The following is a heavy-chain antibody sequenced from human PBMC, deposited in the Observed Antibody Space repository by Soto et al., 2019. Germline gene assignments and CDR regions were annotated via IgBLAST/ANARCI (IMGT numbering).Heavy chain of an antibody. CDR3: AAQPGGGGY. D-gene: IGHD3-10*01. J-gene: IGHJ4*02. CDR1: GFTVSNNY. V-gene: IGHV3-53*01. CDR2: IYSGGYT. Sequence: EVQLVESGGGLIQPGGSLRLSCAVSGFTVSNNYMSWVRQAPGKGLEGVSVIYSGGYTAYGDSVKGRFTISRDNSKNTLFLQMKGLGPADAAVFSWAAQPGGGGYWGQGTLVTVSS.